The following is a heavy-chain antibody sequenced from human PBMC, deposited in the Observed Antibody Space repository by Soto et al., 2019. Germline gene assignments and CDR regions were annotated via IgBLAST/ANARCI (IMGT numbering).Heavy chain of an antibody. CDR3: AKDPELLWFGGVEV. V-gene: IGHV3-53*01. CDR1: GFNVSISY. CDR2: IYSDGYT. Sequence: GGSLRLSCAASGFNVSISYMSWVRQVPGKGLEWVSIIYSDGYTYYAASVKGRFTISRDNSKNTLYLQMNSLRAEDTAVYYCAKDPELLWFGGVEVWGQGTTVTVSS. D-gene: IGHD3-10*01. J-gene: IGHJ6*02.